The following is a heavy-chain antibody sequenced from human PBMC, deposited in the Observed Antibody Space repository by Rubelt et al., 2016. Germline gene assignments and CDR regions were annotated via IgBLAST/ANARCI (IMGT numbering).Heavy chain of an antibody. D-gene: IGHD2-15*01. Sequence: RYWMHWVRQAPGKGLVWVSRINTDGSTSYADSVKGRFTISRDNSKNTVYLQMNSLRAEDTAVYYCARDRATGYCSGGTCYLRWGQGTLVTVSS. CDR2: INTDGST. V-gene: IGHV3-74*01. CDR3: ARDRATGYCSGGTCYLR. J-gene: IGHJ4*02. CDR1: RYW.